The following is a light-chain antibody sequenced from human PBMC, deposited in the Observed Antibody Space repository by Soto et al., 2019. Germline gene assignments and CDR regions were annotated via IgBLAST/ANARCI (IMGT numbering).Light chain of an antibody. CDR1: QSISSW. J-gene: IGKJ1*01. CDR3: QQYNSYWT. CDR2: DAS. Sequence: DIQMTQSPSTLSASVGDRVTITCRASQSISSWLDWYQQKPGKAPKLLIYDASSLESGVPSRFSGRGSGTEFTLTISSLQPDDFATYYCQQYNSYWTFGQGTKVEIK. V-gene: IGKV1-5*01.